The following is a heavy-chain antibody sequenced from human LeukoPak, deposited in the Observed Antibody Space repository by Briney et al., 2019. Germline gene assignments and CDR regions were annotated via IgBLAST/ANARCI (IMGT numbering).Heavy chain of an antibody. D-gene: IGHD1-26*01. V-gene: IGHV4-59*01. Sequence: SETLSLTCTVSGGSISSYYWSWIRQPPGKGLEWIGYIYYSGSTNYNPSLKSRVTISVDTSKNQFSLKLSSVTAADTAVYYCARDGIKSGAFDIWGRGTMVTVSS. CDR3: ARDGIKSGAFDI. CDR2: IYYSGST. CDR1: GGSISSYY. J-gene: IGHJ3*02.